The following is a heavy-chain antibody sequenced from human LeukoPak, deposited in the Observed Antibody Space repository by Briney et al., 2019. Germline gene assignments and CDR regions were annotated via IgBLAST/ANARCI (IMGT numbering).Heavy chain of an antibody. V-gene: IGHV3-30*18. D-gene: IGHD5-24*01. J-gene: IGHJ4*02. CDR2: ISYDGSNK. CDR3: AKERWLGYYFDY. Sequence: PGGSLRLSCAASGFTFSSYGMHWVRQAPGKGLEWVAVISYDGSNKYYADSVKGRFTISRDNSKNTLYLQMNSLRAEDTAVYYCAKERWLGYYFDYWGQGTLVTVSS. CDR1: GFTFSSYG.